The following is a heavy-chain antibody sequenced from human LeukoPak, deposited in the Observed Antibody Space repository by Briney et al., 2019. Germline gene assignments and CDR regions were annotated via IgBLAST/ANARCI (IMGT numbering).Heavy chain of an antibody. J-gene: IGHJ4*02. Sequence: GGSLRLSCAASGFTFSSHYMDWVRQAPGKGLEWVSSITSSSSDIFYADSVKGRFTISRDNAKNSLYLKMNSLRVEDTAVYYCAAALAIAVGGTTPGDYWGQGTLVTVSS. D-gene: IGHD6-19*01. CDR2: ITSSSSDI. CDR3: AAALAIAVGGTTPGDY. V-gene: IGHV3-21*06. CDR1: GFTFSSHY.